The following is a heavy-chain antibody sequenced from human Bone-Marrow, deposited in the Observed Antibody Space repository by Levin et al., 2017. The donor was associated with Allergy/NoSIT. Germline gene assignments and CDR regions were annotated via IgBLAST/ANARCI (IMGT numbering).Heavy chain of an antibody. CDR1: GFTFGDYY. Sequence: PGGSLRLSCVGSGFTFGDYYIHWIRQAPGKGLEWVSYIDSGGAYTNYADSVKGRFTISRDNAKNSVYLQMNSLRAGDTAVYYCASRGPDSSGYYYDYWGRGMLVTVSS. V-gene: IGHV3-11*03. D-gene: IGHD3-22*01. CDR3: ASRGPDSSGYYYDY. J-gene: IGHJ4*02. CDR2: IDSGGAYT.